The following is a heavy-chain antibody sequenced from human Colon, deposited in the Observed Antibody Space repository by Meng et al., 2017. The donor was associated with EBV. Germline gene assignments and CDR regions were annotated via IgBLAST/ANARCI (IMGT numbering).Heavy chain of an antibody. CDR2: INHSGST. CDR3: ARRTTVNLRSFDS. CDR1: GGSFSGYY. J-gene: IGHJ4*02. Sequence: KHGGAGLLKPSEPLSLTCAVSGGSFSGYYWSWIRQAPGKGLEWIGEINHSGSTKFNPSLESRVSISVDASENQVSLKLTSVTAADTAVYYCARRTTVNLRSFDSWGQGTLVTVSS. V-gene: IGHV4-34*01. D-gene: IGHD4-17*01.